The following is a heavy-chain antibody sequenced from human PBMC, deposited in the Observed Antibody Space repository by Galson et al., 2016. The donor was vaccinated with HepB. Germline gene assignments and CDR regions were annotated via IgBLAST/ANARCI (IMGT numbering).Heavy chain of an antibody. J-gene: IGHJ4*02. CDR2: IYRNGRT. D-gene: IGHD5-12*01. V-gene: IGHV3-53*01. CDR3: ARVGGYDGYYFDF. Sequence: SLRLSCAVSGITVSDTYMSWVRQAPGQGLEWVSVIYRNGRTYHGDPVKGRISISSDISKKTLYLQKISLIADDTAVYYCARVGGYDGYYFDFWGQGALVTVSS. CDR1: GITVSDTY.